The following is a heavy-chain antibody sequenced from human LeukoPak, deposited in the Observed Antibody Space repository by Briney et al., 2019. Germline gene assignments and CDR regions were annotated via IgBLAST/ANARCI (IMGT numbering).Heavy chain of an antibody. V-gene: IGHV4-34*01. D-gene: IGHD2-8*01. CDR3: AGGGGYCTNNVCPPWFDP. J-gene: IGHJ5*02. Sequence: EASETLSLTCSVYGGSFSGFYWNWIRQPPGKGLEWIGEINHSGSTHYSPSLKSRLSISVDPSKNQFSLKLSSVTAADTAVYYCAGGGGYCTNNVCPPWFDPWGQGALVTVSS. CDR1: GGSFSGFY. CDR2: INHSGST.